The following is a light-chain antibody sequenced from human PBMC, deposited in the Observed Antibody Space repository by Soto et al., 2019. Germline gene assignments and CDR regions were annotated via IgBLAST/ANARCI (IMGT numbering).Light chain of an antibody. CDR3: QHYGSSMYT. J-gene: IGKJ2*01. Sequence: EVVLTQSPGTLSLSPGEGATLSCRASHNISSTYLAWYQQKPGQAPRLLMYGASSRATGIPDRFSGSGSGTDFTLTVSRLEPEDFAVFYCQHYGSSMYTFGQGTRLDIK. CDR2: GAS. CDR1: HNISSTY. V-gene: IGKV3-20*01.